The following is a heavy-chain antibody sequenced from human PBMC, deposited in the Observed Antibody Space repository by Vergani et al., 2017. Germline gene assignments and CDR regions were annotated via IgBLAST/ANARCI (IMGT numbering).Heavy chain of an antibody. D-gene: IGHD2-2*02. V-gene: IGHV1-69*01. Sequence: QVQLVQSGAEVKKPGSSVKVSCKASGGTFSSYAISWVRQAPGQGLEWMGGIIPIFGTANYAQKFQGRVTITADEATSTAYMELSSLGSEDTAVYYCAEARCSSTSCYTLWRGGYSYGPFDYWGQGTLVTVSS. CDR2: IIPIFGTA. CDR1: GGTFSSYA. CDR3: AEARCSSTSCYTLWRGGYSYGPFDY. J-gene: IGHJ4*02.